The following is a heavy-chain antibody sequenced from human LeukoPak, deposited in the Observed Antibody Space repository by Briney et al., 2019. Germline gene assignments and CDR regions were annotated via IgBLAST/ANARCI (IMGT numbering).Heavy chain of an antibody. CDR3: ARGAQGYYYDYMDV. CDR1: GFTFSSYW. Sequence: GGSLRLSCAASGFTFSSYWVHWVRQPPGKGLVWVSRINSDGSTTTYADSVKGRFTISRDNAHNTLYLQMNSLRAEDTAVYYCARGAQGYYYDYMDVWGKGTTVIVSS. D-gene: IGHD2-15*01. CDR2: INSDGSTT. V-gene: IGHV3-74*01. J-gene: IGHJ6*03.